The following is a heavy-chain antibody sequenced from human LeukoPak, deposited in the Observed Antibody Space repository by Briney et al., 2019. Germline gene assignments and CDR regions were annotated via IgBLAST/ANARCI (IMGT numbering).Heavy chain of an antibody. J-gene: IGHJ3*02. CDR1: GFTVSSNH. CDR2: VYSGGSR. D-gene: IGHD2-15*01. Sequence: GGSLRLSCAASGFTVSSNHMSWVRQAPGKGLEGVSVVYSGGSRFYADSVKGRITIARDNSKNKQKLQMKRRETEDTAVYYCAREGGRMAANFEDAFDIWGQGTMVTVSS. CDR3: AREGGRMAANFEDAFDI. V-gene: IGHV3-53*01.